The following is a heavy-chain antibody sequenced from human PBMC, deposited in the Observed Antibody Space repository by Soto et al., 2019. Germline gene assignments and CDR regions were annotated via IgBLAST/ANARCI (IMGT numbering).Heavy chain of an antibody. J-gene: IGHJ5*02. Sequence: SETLSLTCTVSGGSISSGDYYWSWIRQPPGKGLEWIGYIYYSGSTYYNPSLKSRVTISVDTSKNQFSLKLSSVTAADTAVYYCARAFRARFLEWLFLGVSWFDPWGQGTLVTVSS. CDR1: GGSISSGDYY. CDR2: IYYSGST. D-gene: IGHD3-3*01. V-gene: IGHV4-30-4*01. CDR3: ARAFRARFLEWLFLGVSWFDP.